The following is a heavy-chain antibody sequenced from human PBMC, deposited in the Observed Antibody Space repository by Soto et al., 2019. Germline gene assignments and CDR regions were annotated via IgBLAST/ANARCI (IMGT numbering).Heavy chain of an antibody. Sequence: QVQLVQSGAEVKKPGSSVKVSCKASGGTFSSYAISWVRQAPGQGLEWMGGIIPIFGTANYAQKLQGRGTITVDECTSTAYMELSSLRSEDTAVYYCARDIPVSGYDLGPRYYYGMDVWGQGTTVTVSS. V-gene: IGHV1-69*01. D-gene: IGHD5-12*01. CDR2: IIPIFGTA. CDR1: GGTFSSYA. CDR3: ARDIPVSGYDLGPRYYYGMDV. J-gene: IGHJ6*02.